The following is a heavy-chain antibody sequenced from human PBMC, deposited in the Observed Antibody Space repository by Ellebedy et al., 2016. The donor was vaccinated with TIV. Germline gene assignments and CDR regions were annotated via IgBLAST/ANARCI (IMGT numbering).Heavy chain of an antibody. J-gene: IGHJ5*02. V-gene: IGHV4-39*02. Sequence: MPSETLSLTCTVSGGSIRSSSYYWGWIRQPPGKGLEWIGSIYYSGSTYYNPSLESRVTISGDTSRNQFSLKVTSVTAADTAVYYCARGSRAFDPWGQGTQVTVSS. D-gene: IGHD2-2*01. CDR2: IYYSGST. CDR1: GGSIRSSSYY. CDR3: ARGSRAFDP.